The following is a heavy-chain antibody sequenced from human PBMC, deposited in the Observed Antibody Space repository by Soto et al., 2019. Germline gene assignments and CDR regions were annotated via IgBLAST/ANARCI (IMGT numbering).Heavy chain of an antibody. CDR3: ARDPTRGYSYGYYYYGMDV. Sequence: QVQLVESGGGVVQPGRSLRLSCAASGFTFNNYHMHWVRQAPGKGLEWVAVIWHDGNNKYYAESVKGRFTISRDNPKNTVYLQMNSLRAEDTAVYYCARDPTRGYSYGYYYYGMDVWGQGTTVTVSS. D-gene: IGHD5-18*01. V-gene: IGHV3-33*01. CDR2: IWHDGNNK. CDR1: GFTFNNYH. J-gene: IGHJ6*02.